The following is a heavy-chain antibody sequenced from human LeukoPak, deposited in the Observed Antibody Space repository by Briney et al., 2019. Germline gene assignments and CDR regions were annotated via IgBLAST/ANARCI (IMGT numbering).Heavy chain of an antibody. CDR2: LSGSGSSA. CDR1: GFTFSTYA. J-gene: IGHJ4*02. Sequence: PGGSLRLSCAASGFTFSTYAMSWVRQAPGKGLEWVSGLSGSGSSAYYADSVKGRFTISRDNSKNTLYLQMNSLRPEDTAVHYCAKGLTNLGDDWGQGTLVTVSS. CDR3: AKGLTNLGDD. D-gene: IGHD3-9*01. V-gene: IGHV3-23*01.